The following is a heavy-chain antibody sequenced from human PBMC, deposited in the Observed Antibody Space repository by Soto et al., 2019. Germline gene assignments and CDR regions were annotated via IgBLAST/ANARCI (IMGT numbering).Heavy chain of an antibody. CDR2: ISYDGSNK. V-gene: IGHV3-30*18. Sequence: GGSLRLSCAASGFTFSSYGMHWVRQAPGKGLEWVAVISYDGSNKYYADSVKGRFTISRDNSKNTLYLQMNSLRAEDTAVYYCAKGPSGRYLHWGQGALVAVSS. CDR3: AKGPSGRYLH. CDR1: GFTFSSYG. J-gene: IGHJ4*02. D-gene: IGHD1-26*01.